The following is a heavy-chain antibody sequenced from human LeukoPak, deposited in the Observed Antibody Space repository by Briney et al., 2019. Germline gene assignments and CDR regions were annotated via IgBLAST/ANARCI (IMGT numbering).Heavy chain of an antibody. D-gene: IGHD3-22*01. CDR3: AKAPLRITMIVVVPYFDY. CDR1: AFTLSSYA. V-gene: IGHV3-23*01. CDR2: ISGSGGST. J-gene: IGHJ4*02. Sequence: GGSLRLSCEASAFTLSSYAMSWVRQAPGKGLEWVSAISGSGGSTYYAASVKGRFTISRDNSKNTLYLQMNSLRAEDTAVYYCAKAPLRITMIVVVPYFDYWGQGTLVTVSS.